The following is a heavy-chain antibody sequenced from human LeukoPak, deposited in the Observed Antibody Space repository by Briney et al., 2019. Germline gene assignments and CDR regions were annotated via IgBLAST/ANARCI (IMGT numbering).Heavy chain of an antibody. CDR1: GFTFSSYA. J-gene: IGHJ4*02. CDR3: VKRKYYESEPFDF. D-gene: IGHD3-22*01. CDR2: ISGSADIT. Sequence: GGSLRLSCAASGFTFSSYAMSWVRQAPGKGLEWVSIISGSADITYYADSVKGRFTISRDNSKNTLFLQMNSLRAEDTAIYYCVKRKYYESEPFDFWGQGTLVTVSS. V-gene: IGHV3-23*01.